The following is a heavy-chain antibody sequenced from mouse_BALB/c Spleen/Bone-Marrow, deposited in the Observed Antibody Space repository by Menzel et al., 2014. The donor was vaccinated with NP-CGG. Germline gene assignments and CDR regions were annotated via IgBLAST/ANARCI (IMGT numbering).Heavy chain of an antibody. CDR2: IDPANGNT. CDR3: ANYDYGWYFDV. Sequence: EVQGVESGAELVKPGASVKLSCTASGFNIKDTYMHWVKQRPEQGLEWIGRIDPANGNTKYDPKFQGKATITADTSSNTAYLQLSSLTSEDTAVYYWANYDYGWYFDVWGAGTTVNVSS. J-gene: IGHJ1*01. D-gene: IGHD2-4*01. V-gene: IGHV14-3*02. CDR1: GFNIKDTY.